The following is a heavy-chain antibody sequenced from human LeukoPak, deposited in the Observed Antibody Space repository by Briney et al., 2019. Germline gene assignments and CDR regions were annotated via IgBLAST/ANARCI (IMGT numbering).Heavy chain of an antibody. J-gene: IGHJ6*02. CDR1: GFTFKDYG. CDR2: INWNGGGT. V-gene: IGHV3-9*01. D-gene: IGHD1-26*01. Sequence: SLRLSCAATGFTFKDYGMHWVRQPPGKGLEWVFSINWNGGGTDYADSVKGRFTISRDNAKNSLYLQLSSLRPEDTALYYCAKHMRATNTYSFFGLDVWGQGTTVTVSS. CDR3: AKHMRATNTYSFFGLDV.